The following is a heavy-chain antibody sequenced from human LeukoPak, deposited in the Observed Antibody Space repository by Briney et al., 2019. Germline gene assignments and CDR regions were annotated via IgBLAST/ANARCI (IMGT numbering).Heavy chain of an antibody. J-gene: IGHJ3*02. CDR1: GFTFSSYG. CDR3: AKEGSSGYYQFDAFDI. V-gene: IGHV3-30*18. D-gene: IGHD3-22*01. Sequence: GGSLRLSCAASGFTFSSYGMHWVRQAPGKGLEWVGVISYDGSNKYYADSVKGRFTISRDNSKNTLYLQMNSLRAEDTAVYYCAKEGSSGYYQFDAFDIWGQGTMVTVPS. CDR2: ISYDGSNK.